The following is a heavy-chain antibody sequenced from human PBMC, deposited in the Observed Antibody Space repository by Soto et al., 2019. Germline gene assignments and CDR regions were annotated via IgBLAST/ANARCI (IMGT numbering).Heavy chain of an antibody. J-gene: IGHJ4*02. D-gene: IGHD3-10*01. V-gene: IGHV3-23*01. CDR1: GFTFNNYA. CDR2: ISGGGDTT. Sequence: EVQLLGSGGGLVQPGGSLRLSCAASGFTFNNYAMSWVRQAPGKGLEWVSDISGGGDTTSYADSVKGRFTVSRDGSKNTLYLQMSSLRAEDTALYYCAKGRGGSGSLTPRVDFWGQGTLVTVSS. CDR3: AKGRGGSGSLTPRVDF.